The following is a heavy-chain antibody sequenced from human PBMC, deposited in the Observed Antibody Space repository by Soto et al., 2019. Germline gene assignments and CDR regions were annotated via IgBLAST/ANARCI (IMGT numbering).Heavy chain of an antibody. CDR2: INSDGSST. CDR1: GFTFSSYW. Sequence: EVQLVESGGGLVQPGGSLRLSCAASGFTFSSYWMHWVRQAPGKGLVWVSRINSDGSSTSYADSVKGRFTISRDNAKNTLYLQMNSLRAEDTAVYYCARAFRHYYDSSGYYYDHDAFDIWGQGTMVTVSS. CDR3: ARAFRHYYDSSGYYYDHDAFDI. V-gene: IGHV3-74*01. J-gene: IGHJ3*02. D-gene: IGHD3-22*01.